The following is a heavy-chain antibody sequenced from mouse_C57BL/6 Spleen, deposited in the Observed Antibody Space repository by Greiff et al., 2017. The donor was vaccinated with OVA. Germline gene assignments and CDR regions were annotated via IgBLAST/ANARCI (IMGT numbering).Heavy chain of an antibody. D-gene: IGHD2-3*01. CDR2: IWSGGST. V-gene: IGHV2-4*01. J-gene: IGHJ3*01. CDR3: AKNDGYSFAY. Sequence: VKVVESGPGLVQPSQSLSITCTASGFSLTSYGVPWVRQPPGKGLEWLGVIWSGGSTDYNAAFISRLSISKDNSKSQVFFKMNSLQADDTAIYYCAKNDGYSFAYWGQGTLVTVSA. CDR1: GFSLTSYG.